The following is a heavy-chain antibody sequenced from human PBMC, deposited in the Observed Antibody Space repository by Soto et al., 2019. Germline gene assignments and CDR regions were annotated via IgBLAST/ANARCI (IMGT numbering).Heavy chain of an antibody. CDR2: ISSSSSYI. Sequence: GSLRLSCAASGFTFSRYSMNWVRQAPGKGLEWVSSISSSSSYIYYADSVKGRFTISRDNAKNSLYLQLTSVTAADTAVYYCARSEATALDFRGHGTLVTVSS. CDR3: ARSEATALDF. J-gene: IGHJ4*01. V-gene: IGHV3-21*04. CDR1: GFTFSRYS.